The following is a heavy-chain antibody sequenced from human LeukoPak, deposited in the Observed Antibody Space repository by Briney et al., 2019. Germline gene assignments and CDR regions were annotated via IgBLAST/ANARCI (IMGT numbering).Heavy chain of an antibody. CDR3: ARDLARMVRGVITRSKEGSYFDY. D-gene: IGHD3-10*01. V-gene: IGHV4-39*07. CDR2: IYYSGST. CDR1: GGSISSSSYY. Sequence: KPSETLSLTCTVSGGSISSSSYYWGWIRQPPGKGLEWIGSIYYSGSTYYNPSLKSRVTISVDTSKNQFSLKLSSVTAADTAVYYCARDLARMVRGVITRSKEGSYFDYWGQGTLVTVSS. J-gene: IGHJ4*02.